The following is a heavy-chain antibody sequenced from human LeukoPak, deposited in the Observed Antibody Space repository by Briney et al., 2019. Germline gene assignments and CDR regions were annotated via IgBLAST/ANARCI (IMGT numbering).Heavy chain of an antibody. D-gene: IGHD3-22*01. CDR2: IWYDGSNK. CDR3: AKDWGLDYYDSSGYYL. J-gene: IGHJ5*02. CDR1: GFTFSSYG. V-gene: IGHV3-33*06. Sequence: GGSLRLSCAASGFTFSSYGMHWVRQAPGKGLEWVAVIWYDGSNKYYADSVKGRFTISRGNSKNTLYLQMNSLRAEDTAVYYCAKDWGLDYYDSSGYYLCGQGTLVTVSS.